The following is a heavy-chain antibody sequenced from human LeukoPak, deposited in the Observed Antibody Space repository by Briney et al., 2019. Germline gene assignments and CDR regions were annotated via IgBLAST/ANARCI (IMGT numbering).Heavy chain of an antibody. CDR3: AKRAFGSERHLDY. CDR1: GFTFSIYA. J-gene: IGHJ4*02. CDR2: ISNSGGGT. Sequence: GGSLRLSCAASGFTFSIYAMNWVRQAPGKGLEWVSVISNSGGGTYYADSVKGRFTISRDNSKNTLYLQMNSLRAEDTAVYYCAKRAFGSERHLDYWGQGTLVTVSS. D-gene: IGHD3-10*01. V-gene: IGHV3-23*01.